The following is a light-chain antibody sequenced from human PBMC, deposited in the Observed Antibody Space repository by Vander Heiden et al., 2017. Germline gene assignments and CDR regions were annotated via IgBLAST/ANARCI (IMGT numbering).Light chain of an antibody. CDR3: QSYDSSLSVYVV. V-gene: IGLV1-40*01. Sequence: QSVLTQPPSVSGAPGQRVTISCTGSSSNIGAGYDVHWYQQLPGTAAKLLIYGNSNRPSGVPDRFSCSKSGTSASMAITGLQAEDEADYYCQSYDSSLSVYVVFGGGTKLTVL. CDR2: GNS. J-gene: IGLJ2*01. CDR1: SSNIGAGYD.